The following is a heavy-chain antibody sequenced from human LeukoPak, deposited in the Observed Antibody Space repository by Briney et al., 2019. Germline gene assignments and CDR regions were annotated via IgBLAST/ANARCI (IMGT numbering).Heavy chain of an antibody. V-gene: IGHV4-39*06. J-gene: IGHJ3*02. D-gene: IGHD5-12*01. Sequence: SETLSLTCTVSGASVSASGRYWGWIRQPPGKGLEWIATLHFSGSTYYETSLKSRLTISVDTSKSQFPLKLNSVTSADTAVYYCARDWDGGFDFNTFDIWGLGTMVTVSS. CDR2: LHFSGST. CDR1: GASVSASGRY. CDR3: ARDWDGGFDFNTFDI.